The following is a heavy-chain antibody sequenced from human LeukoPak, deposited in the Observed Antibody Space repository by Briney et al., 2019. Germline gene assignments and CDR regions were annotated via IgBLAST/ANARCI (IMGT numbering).Heavy chain of an antibody. J-gene: IGHJ6*02. CDR2: ISYDGSNK. CDR3: ARVAFGLYVMDV. D-gene: IGHD3/OR15-3a*01. Sequence: GGSLRLSCAASGFTFSSYGMHWVRQAPGKGLEWVAVISYDGSNKYYADSVKGRFTISRDNSKNTLYLQMNSLRAEDTAVYYCARVAFGLYVMDVWGQGTTVTVS. V-gene: IGHV3-30*03. CDR1: GFTFSSYG.